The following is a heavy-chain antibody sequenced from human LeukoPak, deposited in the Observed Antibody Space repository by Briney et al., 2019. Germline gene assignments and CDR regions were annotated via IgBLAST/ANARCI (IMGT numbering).Heavy chain of an antibody. J-gene: IGHJ4*02. V-gene: IGHV3-30*02. CDR2: IRYDGSNK. CDR3: AKDFDRLRSGYNDY. Sequence: PGGSLRLSCAASGFTFSSYGMHWVRQAPGKGLEWVAFIRYDGSNKYYADSVKGRFTISRDNSKNTLYLQMNSLRAEDTAVYYCAKDFDRLRSGYNDYWGQGTLVTVSS. D-gene: IGHD3-3*01. CDR1: GFTFSSYG.